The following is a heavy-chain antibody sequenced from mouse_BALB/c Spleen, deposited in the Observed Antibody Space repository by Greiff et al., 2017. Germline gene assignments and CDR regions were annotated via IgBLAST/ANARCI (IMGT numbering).Heavy chain of an antibody. Sequence: EVHLVESGGGLVQPGGSRKLSCAASGFTFSDYGMAWVRQAPGKGPEWVAFISNLAYSIYYADTVTGRFTISRENAKNTLYLEMSSLRSEDTAMYYCARDGNNYFDYWGQGTTLTVSS. J-gene: IGHJ2*01. CDR1: GFTFSDYG. D-gene: IGHD2-1*01. CDR2: ISNLAYSI. CDR3: ARDGNNYFDY. V-gene: IGHV5-15*02.